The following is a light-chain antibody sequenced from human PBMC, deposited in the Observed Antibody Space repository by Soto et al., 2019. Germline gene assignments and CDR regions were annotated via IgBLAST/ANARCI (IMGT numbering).Light chain of an antibody. Sequence: QSVLTQPPSASGTPGQRVTISCSGSSSNIGSNSVNWYQQLPGTAPKLLMYSSNQRPSGVPDRFSGSKSGTSASLAISGLQVWDGADYYWAAREYSLNCLGFGGGTKVNGL. CDR1: SSNIGSNS. CDR2: SSN. V-gene: IGLV1-44*01. CDR3: AAREYSLNCLG. J-gene: IGLJ2*01.